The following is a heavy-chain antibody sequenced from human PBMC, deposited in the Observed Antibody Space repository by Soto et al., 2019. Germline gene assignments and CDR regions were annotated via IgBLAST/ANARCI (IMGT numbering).Heavy chain of an antibody. D-gene: IGHD6-19*01. CDR3: AKERAYSSGWYGTHASDI. J-gene: IGHJ3*02. CDR1: GFTFDDYA. Sequence: EVQLVESGGGLVQPGRSRRLSCAASGFTFDDYAMHWVRQVPGKGLEWVSGISWNSAAIGYADSVQGRFTISRDNAKNSLYLQMNSLRAEDTALYYCAKERAYSSGWYGTHASDIWGQGTMVTVSS. V-gene: IGHV3-9*01. CDR2: ISWNSAAI.